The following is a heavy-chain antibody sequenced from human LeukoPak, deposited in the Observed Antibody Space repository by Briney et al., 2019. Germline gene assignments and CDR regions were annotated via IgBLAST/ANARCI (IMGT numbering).Heavy chain of an antibody. CDR2: INPHSGGT. Sequence: ASVKVSCKASGYTFTGYYMHWVRQAPGQGLEWMGWINPHSGGTNYAQKFQGRVTMTRDTSISTAYMELSRLRSDDTAVYYCARTGGYSYGYRAFDIWGQGTMVTVSS. J-gene: IGHJ3*02. CDR1: GYTFTGYY. CDR3: ARTGGYSYGYRAFDI. V-gene: IGHV1-2*02. D-gene: IGHD5-18*01.